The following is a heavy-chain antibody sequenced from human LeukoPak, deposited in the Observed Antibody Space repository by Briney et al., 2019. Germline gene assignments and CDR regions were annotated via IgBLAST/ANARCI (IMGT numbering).Heavy chain of an antibody. V-gene: IGHV5-51*01. J-gene: IGHJ4*02. CDR1: GYSFTSYW. CDR3: ASVAAAGSPASYFDY. D-gene: IGHD6-13*01. CDR2: IYPGDSDT. Sequence: GESLKISCKGSGYSFTSYWIGWVRQMPGKGLERMGIIYPGDSDTRYSPSFQGQVTISADKSISTAYLQWSSLKASDTAMYYCASVAAAGSPASYFDYWGQGTLVTVSS.